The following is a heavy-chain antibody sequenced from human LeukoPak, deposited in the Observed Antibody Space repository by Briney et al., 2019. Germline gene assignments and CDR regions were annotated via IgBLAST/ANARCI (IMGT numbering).Heavy chain of an antibody. CDR2: IIPIFGTA. CDR3: ARNIMITFGRGDAFDI. D-gene: IGHD3-16*01. V-gene: IGHV1-69*05. CDR1: GGTFSSYA. Sequence: SVKVSCKASGGTFSSYAISWVRQAPGQGLEWMGGIIPIFGTANYAQKFQGRVTITTDESTSTAYMQLSSLRSEDTAVYYCARNIMITFGRGDAFDIWGQGTMVTVSS. J-gene: IGHJ3*02.